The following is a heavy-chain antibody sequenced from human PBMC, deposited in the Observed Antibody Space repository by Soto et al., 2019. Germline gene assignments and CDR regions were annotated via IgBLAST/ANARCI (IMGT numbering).Heavy chain of an antibody. CDR2: INAGNGNT. CDR1: GYTFTSYA. V-gene: IGHV1-3*01. CDR3: AREYRYCSSTSCHYYGMDV. D-gene: IGHD2-2*01. J-gene: IGHJ6*02. Sequence: AASVKVSCKASGYTFTSYAMHWVRQAPGQRLEWMGWINAGNGNTKYSQKFQGRVTITRDTSASTAYMELSSLRSEDTAVYYCAREYRYCSSTSCHYYGMDVWGQGTTVTVSS.